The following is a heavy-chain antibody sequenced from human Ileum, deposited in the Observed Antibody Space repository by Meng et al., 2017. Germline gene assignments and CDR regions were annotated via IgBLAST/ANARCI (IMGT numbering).Heavy chain of an antibody. CDR2: ISPDGSNK. CDR1: GFTFSNSP. J-gene: IGHJ4*02. CDR3: AREGYSSGLAGIFDY. D-gene: IGHD3-22*01. V-gene: IGHV3-30*01. Sequence: GGSLRLSCAVSGFTFSNSPMHWVRQAPGKGLEWVAVISPDGSNKYYSDSMKGRFSISRDNSKNTLFLQLNNLGPEDTAVYHCAREGYSSGLAGIFDYWGLGTLVTVSS.